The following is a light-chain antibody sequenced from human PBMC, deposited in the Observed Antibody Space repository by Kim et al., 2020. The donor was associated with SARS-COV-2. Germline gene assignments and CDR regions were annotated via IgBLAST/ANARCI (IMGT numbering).Light chain of an antibody. CDR3: AAWDDGLNAVV. CDR2: SNS. V-gene: IGLV1-44*01. J-gene: IGLJ3*02. Sequence: ELTQPPSASGTPGQRVTISCSGSTSNIGTFTVSWYQQFPGMAPRLLIYSNSQRPSGVPDRFSGSKSGNSASLVISGLQSEDEADYCFAAWDDGLNAVVFGGGTQLTVL. CDR1: TSNIGTFT.